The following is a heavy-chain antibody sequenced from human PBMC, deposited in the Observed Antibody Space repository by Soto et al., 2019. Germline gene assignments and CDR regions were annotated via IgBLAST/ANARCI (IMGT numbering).Heavy chain of an antibody. D-gene: IGHD2-8*01. J-gene: IGHJ6*02. CDR3: AKTRGAMIYAISVYGMDV. CDR1: GFTFSSFA. V-gene: IGHV3-23*01. CDR2: ISGSADST. Sequence: EVQLLESGGGLVQPGGSLRLSCAASGFTFSSFALNWVRQAPGKGLEWVSIISGSADSTFYADSVKGRFTISRDNSKNMLYLQINSPTAEDTAVYYCAKTRGAMIYAISVYGMDVWGQGTTVTVSS.